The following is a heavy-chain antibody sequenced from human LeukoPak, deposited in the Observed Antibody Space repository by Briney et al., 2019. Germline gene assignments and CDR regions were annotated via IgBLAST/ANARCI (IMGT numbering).Heavy chain of an antibody. CDR1: GFTFTSSA. J-gene: IGHJ4*02. CDR3: AALMGQDWNYEGY. V-gene: IGHV1-58*02. Sequence: SVKVSCKASGFTFTSSAMQWVRQARGQRLEWIGWIVVGSGNTNYAQRFQERVTITRDMSTSTAYMELSSLRSEDTAVYYCAALMGQDWNYEGYWGQGTLVTVSS. CDR2: IVVGSGNT. D-gene: IGHD1-7*01.